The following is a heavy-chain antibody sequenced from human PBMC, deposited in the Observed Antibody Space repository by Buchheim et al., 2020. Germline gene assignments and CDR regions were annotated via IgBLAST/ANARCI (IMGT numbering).Heavy chain of an antibody. J-gene: IGHJ5*02. CDR2: MNPNRGNT. V-gene: IGHV1-8*01. CDR1: GYTFTSYD. CDR3: ARVPTSITICGVVIGTGGMSWFDL. D-gene: IGHD3-3*01. Sequence: QVQLVQSGAEVKKPGASVKVSCKASGYTFTSYDFNWVRQATGQGLEWMGWMNPNRGNTGYAQKFRGRVTMTRNTSIRLANMGVSSLRSEDTAVYYCARVPTSITICGVVIGTGGMSWFDLWGQGTL.